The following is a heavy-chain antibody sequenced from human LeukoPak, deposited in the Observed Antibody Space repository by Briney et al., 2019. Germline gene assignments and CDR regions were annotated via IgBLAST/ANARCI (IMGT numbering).Heavy chain of an antibody. V-gene: IGHV4-38-2*01. CDR2: VSHSGVT. CDR3: ARHVRATGGSRGVFYFDF. J-gene: IGHJ4*02. CDR1: GYSITRGYH. D-gene: IGHD6-13*01. Sequence: SETLSLTCGVSGYSITRGYHWAWIRQPPGKGLEWIGSVSHSGVTYYNPSLKSRVTLSVDTSKNQFSLGLVSVIAADTAVYYCARHVRATGGSRGVFYFDFWGQGTLVPVSS.